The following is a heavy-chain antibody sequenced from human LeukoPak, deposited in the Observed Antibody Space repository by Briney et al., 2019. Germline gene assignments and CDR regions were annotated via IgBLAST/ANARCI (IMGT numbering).Heavy chain of an antibody. CDR1: GFTFSSYS. CDR2: ISSSSSTI. CDR3: ARDPKQLGNYHYYYGMDV. V-gene: IGHV3-48*04. D-gene: IGHD6-13*01. Sequence: GGSLRLSCAASGFTFSSYSMNWVRQAPGKGLEWVSYISSSSSTIYYADSVKGRFTISRDNAKNSLYLQMNSLRAEDTAVYYCARDPKQLGNYHYYYGMDVWGQGTTVTVSS. J-gene: IGHJ6*02.